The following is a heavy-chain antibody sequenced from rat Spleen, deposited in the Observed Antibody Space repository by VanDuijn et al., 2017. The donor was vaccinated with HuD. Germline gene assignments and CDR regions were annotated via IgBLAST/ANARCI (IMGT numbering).Heavy chain of an antibody. Sequence: EVQLVESGGGLVQPGRSLKLSCAASGLSFSNYDMAWVRQAPTKGLEWVASISYDGSATYYRDSVKGRFTLSRDNAKSTQYLQMDSLRSEDTAMYFCVRGSAYFDYWGQGVMVTVSS. V-gene: IGHV5S13*01. J-gene: IGHJ2*01. CDR3: VRGSAYFDY. D-gene: IGHD3-2*01. CDR2: ISYDGSAT. CDR1: GLSFSNYD.